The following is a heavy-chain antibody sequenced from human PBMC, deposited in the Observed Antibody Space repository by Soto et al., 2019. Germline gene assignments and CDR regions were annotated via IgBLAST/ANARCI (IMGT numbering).Heavy chain of an antibody. V-gene: IGHV1-2*04. CDR2: INPNSGGT. CDR1: GYTFTGYY. D-gene: IGHD5-12*01. J-gene: IGHJ3*02. Sequence: ASVKVSCKASGYTFTGYYMHWVRQAPGQGLEWMGWINPNSGGTNYAQKFQGWVTMTRDTYISTAYMEMSRLRSDDTAVDYCARGREWLPSRGPAINNDAFDIWGQGTMVTVSS. CDR3: ARGREWLPSRGPAINNDAFDI.